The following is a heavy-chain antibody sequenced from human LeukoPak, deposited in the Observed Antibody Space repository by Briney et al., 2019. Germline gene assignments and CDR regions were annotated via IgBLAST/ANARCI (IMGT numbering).Heavy chain of an antibody. CDR1: GGSISSSSYY. CDR3: ARYREGYNYVPHALDI. D-gene: IGHD5-24*01. V-gene: IGHV4-39*01. CDR2: IYYSGST. J-gene: IGHJ3*02. Sequence: SETLSLTCTVSGGSISSSSYYCGWIRQPPGKGLEWIGSIYYSGSTYYNPSLKSRVTMSLDTSKNQFSLNMNSVTAADSAVYFCARYREGYNYVPHALDIWGQGTVVTVSS.